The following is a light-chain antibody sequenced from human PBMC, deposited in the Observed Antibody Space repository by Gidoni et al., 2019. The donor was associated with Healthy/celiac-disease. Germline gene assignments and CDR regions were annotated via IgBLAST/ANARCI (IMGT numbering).Light chain of an antibody. CDR3: QQSYSTPPIT. CDR2: AAS. Sequence: DMPMTQAASSLSAAVGDRVTITCRASQSISSYLNWYQQKPGKAPKLLIYAASSLQRRVPSRFSCSGSGTDFTLTTSSLQPEDFATYYCQQSYSTPPITFGQGTKLEIK. V-gene: IGKV1-39*01. J-gene: IGKJ2*01. CDR1: QSISSY.